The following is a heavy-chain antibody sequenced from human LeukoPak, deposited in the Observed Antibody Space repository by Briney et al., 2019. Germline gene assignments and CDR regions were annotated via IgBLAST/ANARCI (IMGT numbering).Heavy chain of an antibody. CDR2: TRNKANSYTT. V-gene: IGHV3-72*01. J-gene: IGHJ4*02. CDR3: AKEVGVAAWEDY. CDR1: GFTFSDHY. Sequence: AGGSLRLSCAASGFTFSDHYMDWVRQAPGKGLEWVGRTRNKANSYTTEYAASVKGRFTISRDDSKNSLYLQMNSLRAEDTAVYYCAKEVGVAAWEDYWGQGTLVTVSS. D-gene: IGHD6-13*01.